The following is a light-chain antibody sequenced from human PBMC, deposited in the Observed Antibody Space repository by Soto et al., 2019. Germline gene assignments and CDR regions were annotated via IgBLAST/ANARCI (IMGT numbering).Light chain of an antibody. CDR1: QSSTSW. J-gene: IGKJ3*01. V-gene: IGKV1-5*01. Sequence: DIPMTQSPSTLSASVGDRVTITCRTSQSSTSWLAWYQQKPGKAPKLLMYDASSLESGVPSRFSGSGSGTEFTLTISGLRPDDFATYYCQEYKSYPFTFGPGTKVVIK. CDR2: DAS. CDR3: QEYKSYPFT.